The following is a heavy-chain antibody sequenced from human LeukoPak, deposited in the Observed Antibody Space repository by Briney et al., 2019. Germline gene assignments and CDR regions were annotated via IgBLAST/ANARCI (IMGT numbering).Heavy chain of an antibody. J-gene: IGHJ4*02. CDR2: ISYDGSNK. CDR3: ASATSTWLPPFDY. V-gene: IGHV3-30-3*01. D-gene: IGHD6-13*01. CDR1: GFTFSSYA. Sequence: GGSLRLSCAASGFTFSSYAIHWVRQAPGKGLEWVTVISYDGSNKYYADSVKGRFTISRDNSKNTLYLQMNSLRAEDTALYYCASATSTWLPPFDYWGQGTLVTVSS.